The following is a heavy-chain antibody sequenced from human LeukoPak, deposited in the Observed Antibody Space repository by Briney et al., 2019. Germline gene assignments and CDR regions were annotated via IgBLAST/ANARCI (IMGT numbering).Heavy chain of an antibody. CDR1: VGSISSGGYY. CDR2: ISAAGTT. J-gene: IGHJ4*02. D-gene: IGHD2-2*01. V-gene: IGHV4-30-2*01. CDR3: AGQNVPTPHDY. Sequence: SETLSLTCTVAVGSISSGGYYWSWIRQPPGKGLEWIAYISAAGTTFYNPSLKSRVTISLDRSKNQFSLNLTSITAADTAVYYCAGQNVPTPHDYWGQGTQVTVSS.